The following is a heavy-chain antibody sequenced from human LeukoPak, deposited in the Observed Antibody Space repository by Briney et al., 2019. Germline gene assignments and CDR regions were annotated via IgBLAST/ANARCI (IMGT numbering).Heavy chain of an antibody. V-gene: IGHV4-4*07. Sequence: PSETLSLTCTISDGSISSYYWSWIRQPAGKGLEWIGRIHVSGSTNYNPSLKSRVTISVDKSKNQFSLKLSSVTAADTAVYYCARGLVGTTGEQNWLDPWGQGTLVTVSS. D-gene: IGHD1-26*01. CDR2: IHVSGST. J-gene: IGHJ5*02. CDR1: DGSISSYY. CDR3: ARGLVGTTGEQNWLDP.